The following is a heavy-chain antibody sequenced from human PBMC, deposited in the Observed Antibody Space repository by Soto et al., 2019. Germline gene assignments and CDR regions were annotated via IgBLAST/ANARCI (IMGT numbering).Heavy chain of an antibody. V-gene: IGHV4-59*01. D-gene: IGHD4-17*01. CDR2: IYYSGST. Sequence: SETLSLTCAVSGGSISSYYWSWIRQPPGKGLEWIGYIYYSGSTNYNPSLKSRVTISVDTSKSQFSLKLSSVTAADTAVYYCARRATTVTYNWFDPWGQGTLVTVSS. CDR1: GGSISSYY. J-gene: IGHJ5*02. CDR3: ARRATTVTYNWFDP.